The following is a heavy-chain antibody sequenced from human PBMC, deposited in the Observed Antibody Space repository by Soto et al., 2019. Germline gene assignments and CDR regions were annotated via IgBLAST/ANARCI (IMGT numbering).Heavy chain of an antibody. J-gene: IGHJ4*02. Sequence: GGSLRLSCTASGFTFGDYAMSWVRQAPGKGLEGVGFIRSKAYGGTTEYAASVKGRFTISRDDSKSIAYLQMNSLKTEDTAVYYCTRVMHYYDSSGYYYFDYWGQGTLVTVSS. CDR2: IRSKAYGGTT. CDR1: GFTFGDYA. CDR3: TRVMHYYDSSGYYYFDY. D-gene: IGHD3-22*01. V-gene: IGHV3-49*04.